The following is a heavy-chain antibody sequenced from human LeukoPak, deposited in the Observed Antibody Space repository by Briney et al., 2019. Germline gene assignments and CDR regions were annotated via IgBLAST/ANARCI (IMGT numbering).Heavy chain of an antibody. Sequence: PSETLSLICTVSGGSISSYYWSWIRQPPGKGLEWIGYIYYSGSTNYNPSLKSRVTISVDMSKNQISLKLSSVTAADTAMYYCARVLCGSGYCSWFDPWGQGTLVTVSS. CDR3: ARVLCGSGYCSWFDP. D-gene: IGHD3-22*01. CDR2: IYYSGST. CDR1: GGSISSYY. V-gene: IGHV4-59*01. J-gene: IGHJ5*02.